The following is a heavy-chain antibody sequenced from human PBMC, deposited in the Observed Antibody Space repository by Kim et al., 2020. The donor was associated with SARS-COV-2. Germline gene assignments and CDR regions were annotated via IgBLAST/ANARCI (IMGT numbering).Heavy chain of an antibody. D-gene: IGHD4-17*01. CDR2: ISWNSGSI. V-gene: IGHV3-9*01. CDR1: GFTFDDYA. J-gene: IGHJ4*02. Sequence: GGSLRLSCAASGFTFDDYAMHWVRQAPGKGLEWVSGISWNSGSIGYADSVKGRFTISRDNAKNSLYLQMNSLRAEDTALYYCAKDSYGDYVGYFDYWGQG. CDR3: AKDSYGDYVGYFDY.